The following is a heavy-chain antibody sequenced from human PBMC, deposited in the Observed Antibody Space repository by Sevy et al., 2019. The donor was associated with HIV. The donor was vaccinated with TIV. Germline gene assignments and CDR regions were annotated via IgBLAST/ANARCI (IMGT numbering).Heavy chain of an antibody. J-gene: IGHJ3*02. CDR1: GFTFSSYW. D-gene: IGHD1-1*01. CDR2: INSDGSST. Sequence: GGSLRLSCAASGFTFSSYWMHWVCQAPGKGLVWVSRINSDGSSTSYADSVKGRFTISRDNAKNTLYLQMNSLRAEDTAVYYCARDRKRYPTYAFDIWGQGTMVTVSS. CDR3: ARDRKRYPTYAFDI. V-gene: IGHV3-74*01.